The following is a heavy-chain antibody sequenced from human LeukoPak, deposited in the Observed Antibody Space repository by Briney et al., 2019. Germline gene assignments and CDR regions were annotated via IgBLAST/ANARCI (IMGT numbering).Heavy chain of an antibody. Sequence: GGSLRLSCTASGFTFGDYLMSWFRQAPGKGLEWIGFISGGTTEYAASVKGRFTISRDDSTSIAYLQMNSLTTEDTAVYYCSRGSGWLPVYWGQGTLVTVYS. CDR1: GFTFGDYL. CDR3: SRGSGWLPVY. V-gene: IGHV3-49*03. CDR2: ISGGTT. J-gene: IGHJ4*02. D-gene: IGHD6-19*01.